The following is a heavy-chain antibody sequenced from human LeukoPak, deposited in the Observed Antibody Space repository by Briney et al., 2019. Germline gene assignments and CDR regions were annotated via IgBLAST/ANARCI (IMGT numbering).Heavy chain of an antibody. D-gene: IGHD3-22*01. CDR2: IYHSGST. J-gene: IGHJ4*02. Sequence: SQTLSLTCAVSSGSISSGGYSWSWIRQPPGKGLEWIGYIYHSGSTYYNPSLKSRVTISVDRSKNQFSLKLSSVTAADTAVYYCASTGNYYDSSGVDYWGQGTLVTVSS. CDR1: SGSISSGGYS. CDR3: ASTGNYYDSSGVDY. V-gene: IGHV4-30-2*01.